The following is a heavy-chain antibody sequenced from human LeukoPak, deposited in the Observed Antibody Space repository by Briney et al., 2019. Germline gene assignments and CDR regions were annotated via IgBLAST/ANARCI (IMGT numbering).Heavy chain of an antibody. CDR3: ARGGFGELSQYYFDY. D-gene: IGHD3-10*01. V-gene: IGHV4-30-2*01. CDR2: IYHSGST. Sequence: PSETLSLTCAVSGGSISSGGYSWSWIRQPPGKGLEWIGYIYHSGSTYYNPSLKSRVTISVDRSKNQFSLKLSSVTAADTAVYYCARGGFGELSQYYFDYWGQGTLVTASS. J-gene: IGHJ4*02. CDR1: GGSISSGGYS.